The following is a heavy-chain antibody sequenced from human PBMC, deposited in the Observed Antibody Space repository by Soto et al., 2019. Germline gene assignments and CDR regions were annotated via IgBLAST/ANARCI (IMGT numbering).Heavy chain of an antibody. Sequence: QLQLQESGPGLVKPSETLSLTCTVSGGSISSSSYYWGWIRQPPGKGLEWIGSIYYSGSTYYNPSLKSRVTISVDTSKIQFSLKLSSVTAADTAVYYCARHLKFMRSVDYWGQGTLVTVSS. CDR2: IYYSGST. CDR3: ARHLKFMRSVDY. V-gene: IGHV4-39*01. CDR1: GGSISSSSYY. J-gene: IGHJ4*02.